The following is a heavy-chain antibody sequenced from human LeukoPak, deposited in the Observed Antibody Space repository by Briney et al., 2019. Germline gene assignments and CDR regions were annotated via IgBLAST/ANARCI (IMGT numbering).Heavy chain of an antibody. D-gene: IGHD3-10*01. CDR2: INHSGST. CDR1: GGSFSGYY. J-gene: IGHJ5*02. V-gene: IGHV4-34*01. CDR3: ARGRFGEYRYNWFDP. Sequence: SETLSLTCAVYGGSFSGYYWSWIRQAPGKGLEWIGEINHSGSTNQNPSLKSRVTISVDTTKNQFSLKLSSVTAADTAVYYCARGRFGEYRYNWFDPWGQGTLVTVSS.